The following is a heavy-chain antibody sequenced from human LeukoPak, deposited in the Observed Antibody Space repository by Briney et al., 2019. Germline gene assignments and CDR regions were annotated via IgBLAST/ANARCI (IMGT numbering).Heavy chain of an antibody. CDR2: ISYDGSNK. CDR1: GFTFSSYG. V-gene: IGHV3-30*18. Sequence: GGSLRLSCAASGFTFSSYGMHWVRQAPGKGLEWVAVISYDGSNKYYADSVKGRFTISRDNSKNTLYLQMNSLRAEDTAVYYCAKSTGSGSSYYYYGMDVWGQGTTVTVSS. J-gene: IGHJ6*02. CDR3: AKSTGSGSSYYYYGMDV. D-gene: IGHD3-10*01.